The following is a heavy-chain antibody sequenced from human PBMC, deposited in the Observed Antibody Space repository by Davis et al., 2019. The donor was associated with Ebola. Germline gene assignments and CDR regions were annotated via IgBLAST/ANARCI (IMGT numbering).Heavy chain of an antibody. J-gene: IGHJ6*02. V-gene: IGHV2-5*01. CDR1: GFSLSTSGVG. Sequence: SGPTLVKPTQTLTLTCTFSGFSLSTSGVGVGWIRQPPGKALEWLALIYWNDDKRYSPSLKSRLTITKDTSKNQVVLTMTNMDPVDTATYYCARTLRYFDWLLSPSYYYYGMDVWGQGTTVTVSS. D-gene: IGHD3-9*01. CDR3: ARTLRYFDWLLSPSYYYYGMDV. CDR2: IYWNDDK.